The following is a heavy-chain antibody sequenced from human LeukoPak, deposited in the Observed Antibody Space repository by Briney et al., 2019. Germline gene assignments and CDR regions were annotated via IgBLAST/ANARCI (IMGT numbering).Heavy chain of an antibody. CDR1: GGSINFYY. J-gene: IGHJ4*02. Sequence: SETLSLTCTVPGGSINFYYWNWIRQPAGKGLEWIGRIYSIGSTNYSPSLKSRVTMSVDKSKNQFSLNLSSVTAADTAVYYCARGIADPYSFDSWGQGILVTVSS. V-gene: IGHV4-4*07. CDR3: ARGIADPYSFDS. CDR2: IYSIGST. D-gene: IGHD6-13*01.